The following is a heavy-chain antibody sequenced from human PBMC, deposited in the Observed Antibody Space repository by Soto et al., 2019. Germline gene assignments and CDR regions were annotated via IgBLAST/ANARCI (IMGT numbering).Heavy chain of an antibody. CDR3: AREGVPDAIESTNWFDP. D-gene: IGHD2-2*02. CDR1: GGTFSSYA. CDR2: IIPIFGTA. Sequence: SVKVSCKASGGTFSSYAISWVRQAPGQGLEWMGGIIPIFGTANYAQKFQGRVTITADESTSTAYMELSSLRSEDTAVYYCAREGVPDAIESTNWFDPWGQGTLVTVSS. V-gene: IGHV1-69*13. J-gene: IGHJ5*02.